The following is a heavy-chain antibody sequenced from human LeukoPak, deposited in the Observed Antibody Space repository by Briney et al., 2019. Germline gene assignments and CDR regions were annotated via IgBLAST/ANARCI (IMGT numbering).Heavy chain of an antibody. CDR1: GGSFSGYY. D-gene: IGHD3-3*01. CDR2: INHSGST. Sequence: PSETLSLTCAVYGGSFSGYYWSWIRQPPGKGLEWIGEINHSGSTNYNPSLKSRVTISVDTSKNQFSLKLSSVTAADTAVYYCARSARGDFWSGYYRIFDYWGQRTLVTVSS. V-gene: IGHV4-34*01. CDR3: ARSARGDFWSGYYRIFDY. J-gene: IGHJ4*02.